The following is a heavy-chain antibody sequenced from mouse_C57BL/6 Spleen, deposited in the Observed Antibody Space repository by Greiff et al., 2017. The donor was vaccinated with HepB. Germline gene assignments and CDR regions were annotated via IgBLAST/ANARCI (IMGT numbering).Heavy chain of an antibody. V-gene: IGHV7-3*01. Sequence: DVHLVESGGGLVQPGGSLSLSCAASGFTFTDYYMSWVRQPPGKALEWLGFIRNKANGYTTEYSASVKGRFTISRDNSQSILYLQMNALRAEDSATYYCARLELGQVFAYWGQGTLVTVSA. CDR1: GFTFTDYY. CDR3: ARLELGQVFAY. J-gene: IGHJ3*01. D-gene: IGHD4-1*01. CDR2: IRNKANGYTT.